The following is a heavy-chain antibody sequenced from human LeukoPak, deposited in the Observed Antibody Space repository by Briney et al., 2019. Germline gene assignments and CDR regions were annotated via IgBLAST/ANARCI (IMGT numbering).Heavy chain of an antibody. CDR3: ARGFRAAAVDY. V-gene: IGHV1-2*06. J-gene: IGHJ4*02. CDR1: GYTFTGYH. CDR2: INPNSGGT. Sequence: ASVKVSCRASGYTFTGYHIHWVRQAPGQGLEWMGRINPNSGGTNYAQKFQGRVTMTRDTSISTAYMELSRLRSDDTAVYYCARGFRAAAVDYWGQGTLVTVSS. D-gene: IGHD6-13*01.